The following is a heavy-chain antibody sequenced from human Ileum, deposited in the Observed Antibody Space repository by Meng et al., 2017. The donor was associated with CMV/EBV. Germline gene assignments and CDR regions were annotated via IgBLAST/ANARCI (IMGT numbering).Heavy chain of an antibody. CDR3: ARDYSNYYYYYGMDV. J-gene: IGHJ6*02. D-gene: IGHD4-11*01. CDR1: GFTFSNYY. V-gene: IGHV3-11*01. Sequence: GGSLRLSCAASGFTFSNYYMSWIRQAPGKGLEWVSYISGSGSTIYYADSLKGRFTISRDNAKNSLYLQMNSLRAEDTAVYYCARDYSNYYYYYGMDVWGQGTTVTVSS. CDR2: ISGSGSTI.